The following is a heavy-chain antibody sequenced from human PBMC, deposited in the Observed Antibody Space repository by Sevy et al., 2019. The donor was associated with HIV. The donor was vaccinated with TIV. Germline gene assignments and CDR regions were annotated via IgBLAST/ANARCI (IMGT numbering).Heavy chain of an antibody. CDR1: GGSFSGYY. D-gene: IGHD3-10*01. CDR2: INHSGST. CDR3: ARSLNYYGSGSYYKGGPIDY. J-gene: IGHJ4*02. Sequence: SETLSLTCAVYGGSFSGYYWSWIRQPPGKGLEWIGEINHSGSTNYNPSLKSRVTISVDTSKNQFSLKLSSVTAADTAVYYCARSLNYYGSGSYYKGGPIDYWGQGTLVTVSS. V-gene: IGHV4-34*01.